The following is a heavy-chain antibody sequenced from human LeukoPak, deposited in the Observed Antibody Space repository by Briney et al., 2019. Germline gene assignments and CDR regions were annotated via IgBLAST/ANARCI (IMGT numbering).Heavy chain of an antibody. J-gene: IGHJ4*02. Sequence: GGSLRLSCAASGFTFSSYWMSWVRQAPGKGLEWVANIKQDGSEKYYVDSVKGRFTISRDNAKNSLYLQMNSLRAEDTAVYYCARERGPYDSSGYYIFDYWGQGTLVTVSS. CDR2: IKQDGSEK. V-gene: IGHV3-7*01. CDR1: GFTFSSYW. CDR3: ARERGPYDSSGYYIFDY. D-gene: IGHD3-22*01.